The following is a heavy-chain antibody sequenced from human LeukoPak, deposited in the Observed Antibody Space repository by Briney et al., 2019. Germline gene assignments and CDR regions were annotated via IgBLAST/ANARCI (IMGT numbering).Heavy chain of an antibody. J-gene: IGHJ4*02. CDR2: IRYDGSNQ. D-gene: IGHD6-13*01. CDR3: AKAPYSSSWPDFGY. V-gene: IGHV3-30*02. Sequence: GGALRLSCVASGVTFSSYGMHWVRQAPGKGLEWGAFIRYDGSNQYYADSVKGRFTISRDNSRNTLYLQMNSLRAEDTAVYYCAKAPYSSSWPDFGYWGQGTLVTVSS. CDR1: GVTFSSYG.